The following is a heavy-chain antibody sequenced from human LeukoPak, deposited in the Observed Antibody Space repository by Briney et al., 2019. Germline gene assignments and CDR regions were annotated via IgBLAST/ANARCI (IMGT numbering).Heavy chain of an antibody. Sequence: SVKVSCKASGGTFSSYAISWVRQAPGQGLEWMGGIIPIFGTANYAQKFQGRVTITADKSTSTAYMELSSLRSEDTAVHYCARGPDCSSTSCYDREDKELRYFDWLLPFDYWGQGTLVTVSS. J-gene: IGHJ4*02. CDR2: IIPIFGTA. D-gene: IGHD2-2*01. V-gene: IGHV1-69*06. CDR1: GGTFSSYA. CDR3: ARGPDCSSTSCYDREDKELRYFDWLLPFDY.